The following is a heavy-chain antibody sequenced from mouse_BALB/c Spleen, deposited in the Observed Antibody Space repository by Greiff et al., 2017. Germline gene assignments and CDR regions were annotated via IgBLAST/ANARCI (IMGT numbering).Heavy chain of an antibody. CDR2: IYPGNSDT. Sequence: EVQLQQSGTVLARPGASVKMSCKASGYTFTSYWMHWVKQRPGQGLEWIGAIYPGNSDTSYNQKFKGKAKLTAVTSTSTAYMELSSLTNEDSAVYYCTRKYGNYGGYAMDYWGQGTSVTVSS. V-gene: IGHV1-5*01. CDR1: GYTFTSYW. CDR3: TRKYGNYGGYAMDY. J-gene: IGHJ4*01. D-gene: IGHD2-10*02.